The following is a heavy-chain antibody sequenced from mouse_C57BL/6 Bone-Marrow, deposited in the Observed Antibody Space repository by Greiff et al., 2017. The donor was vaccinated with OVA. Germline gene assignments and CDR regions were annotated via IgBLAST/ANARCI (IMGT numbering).Heavy chain of an antibody. Sequence: EVQLQQSGTVLARPGASVKMSCKPSGYTFTSYWMHWVKQRPGQGLEWIGAIYPGNSDTSYNQKFKGKAKLTAVTSASTAYMELSSLTNEDSEVYYCTQTGTGYAMDYWGQGTSVTVSS. CDR2: IYPGNSDT. J-gene: IGHJ4*01. V-gene: IGHV1-5*01. D-gene: IGHD4-1*01. CDR1: GYTFTSYW. CDR3: TQTGTGYAMDY.